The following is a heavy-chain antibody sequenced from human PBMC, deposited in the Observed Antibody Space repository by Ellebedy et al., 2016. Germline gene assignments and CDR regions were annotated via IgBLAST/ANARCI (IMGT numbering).Heavy chain of an antibody. Sequence: SETLSLTXTVSGGSISSYYWGWIRQPPGKGLEWIGSIYYSGSTYYNPSLKSRVTISVDTSKNQFSLKLSSVTAADTAVYYCARHLEYYYDSSGYYFDYWGQGTLVTVSS. CDR1: GGSISSYY. D-gene: IGHD3-22*01. CDR2: IYYSGST. V-gene: IGHV4-39*01. CDR3: ARHLEYYYDSSGYYFDY. J-gene: IGHJ4*02.